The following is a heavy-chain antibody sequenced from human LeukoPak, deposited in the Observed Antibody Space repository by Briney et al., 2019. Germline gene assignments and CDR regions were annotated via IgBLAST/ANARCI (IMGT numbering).Heavy chain of an antibody. CDR1: GGSISSYY. D-gene: IGHD5-18*01. Sequence: SETLSLTCTVSGGSISSYYWSWIRQPAGKGLEWIGRIYTSGSTNYNPSLKSRVTISVDTSKNQFSLKLSSVTAAATAVYYCARDSTSYGSKVGYGMDVWGQGTTVTVSS. J-gene: IGHJ6*02. V-gene: IGHV4-4*07. CDR3: ARDSTSYGSKVGYGMDV. CDR2: IYTSGST.